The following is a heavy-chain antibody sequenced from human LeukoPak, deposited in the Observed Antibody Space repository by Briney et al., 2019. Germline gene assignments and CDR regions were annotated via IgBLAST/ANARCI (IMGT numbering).Heavy chain of an antibody. D-gene: IGHD2-15*01. CDR2: IIPIFGTA. Sequence: GASVKVSCKASGGTFSSYAISWVRQAPGQGLEWMGGIIPIFGTANYAQKFQGRVTITADESTSTAYMELSSLRSEDTAVYYCVYCSGGSCFASNWFDPWGQGTLVTVSS. J-gene: IGHJ5*02. CDR3: VYCSGGSCFASNWFDP. CDR1: GGTFSSYA. V-gene: IGHV1-69*01.